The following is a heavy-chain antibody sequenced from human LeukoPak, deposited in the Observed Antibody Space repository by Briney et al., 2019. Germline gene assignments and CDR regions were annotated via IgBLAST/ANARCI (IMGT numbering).Heavy chain of an antibody. J-gene: IGHJ4*02. CDR1: GFIVRNNH. Sequence: TGGSLRLSCAASGFIVRNNHMSWVRQAPGRGLEWVSLIYSGGSTYHADSVRGRFTISRDNSKNTLYLQMNSLRAEDTAVYFCARDAGHDPGYFDYWSQGTLVTVSS. V-gene: IGHV3-66*01. CDR2: IYSGGST. CDR3: ARDAGHDPGYFDY.